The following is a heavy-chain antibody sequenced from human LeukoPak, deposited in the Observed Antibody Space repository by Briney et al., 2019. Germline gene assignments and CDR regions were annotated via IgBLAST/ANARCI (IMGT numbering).Heavy chain of an antibody. Sequence: GGSLRLSCAASGFSFSSYSMNWVRQAPGKGLEWVSSIGSGSTYMFYADSVKGRFTISRDNAKNSLYLQMYSLRADDTAVYYCARDPPGGSDSWYFDLWGRGTLVTVSS. CDR2: IGSGSTYM. CDR3: ARDPPGGSDSWYFDL. CDR1: GFSFSSYS. J-gene: IGHJ2*01. D-gene: IGHD1-26*01. V-gene: IGHV3-21*01.